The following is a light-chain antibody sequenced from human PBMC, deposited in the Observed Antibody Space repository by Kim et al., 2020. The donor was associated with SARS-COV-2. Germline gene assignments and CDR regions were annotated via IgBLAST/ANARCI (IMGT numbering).Light chain of an antibody. CDR1: NLGDTY. V-gene: IGLV3-1*01. Sequence: VSPGQTASLTVSGDNLGDTYACWYQQKPGQSPVLVIYQDSKRPSGIPERFSGSNSGNTATLTISGTQAMDEADYYCQAWDSSTAVFGGGTQLTVL. CDR3: QAWDSSTAV. CDR2: QDS. J-gene: IGLJ3*02.